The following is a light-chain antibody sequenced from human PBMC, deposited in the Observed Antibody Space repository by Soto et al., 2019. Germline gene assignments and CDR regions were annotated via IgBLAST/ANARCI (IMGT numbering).Light chain of an antibody. Sequence: EVVMTQSPATLSVSPGERATLSCRASQRISSNLAWYQQRRGQAPRLLIYGASTRAPGIQARFSGSGSEKEFTLTTSSLQYADFAVYYCQHYNSSPPWTFGQGTKVDI. CDR3: QHYNSSPPWT. V-gene: IGKV3-15*01. J-gene: IGKJ1*01. CDR1: QRISSN. CDR2: GAS.